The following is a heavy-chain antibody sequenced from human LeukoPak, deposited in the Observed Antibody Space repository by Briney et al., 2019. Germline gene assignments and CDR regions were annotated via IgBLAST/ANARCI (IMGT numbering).Heavy chain of an antibody. D-gene: IGHD3-22*01. V-gene: IGHV3-33*06. J-gene: IGHJ4*02. CDR3: AKDSSGYFFDS. Sequence: PGGSLRLSCAASGFTFSSYGMHWVRLAPGKGLEWVAVIWYDGSNKYYADSVKGRFTISRDNSKNTLYLQMNSLRAEDTAVYYCAKDSSGYFFDSWGQGTLVTVSS. CDR1: GFTFSSYG. CDR2: IWYDGSNK.